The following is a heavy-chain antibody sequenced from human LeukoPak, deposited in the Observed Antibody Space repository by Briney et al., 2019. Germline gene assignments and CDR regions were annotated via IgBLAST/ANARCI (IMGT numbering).Heavy chain of an antibody. CDR1: GGSISSSSYY. CDR3: ARVAREAARYWYFDL. Sequence: PSETLSLTCTVSGGSISSSSYYWGWIRQPPGKGLEWIGSIYYSGSTYYNPSLKSRVTISVDTSKNQFSLKLSSVTAADTAVYYCARVAREAARYWYFDLWGRGTLVTVSS. V-gene: IGHV4-39*07. CDR2: IYYSGST. J-gene: IGHJ2*01. D-gene: IGHD6-6*01.